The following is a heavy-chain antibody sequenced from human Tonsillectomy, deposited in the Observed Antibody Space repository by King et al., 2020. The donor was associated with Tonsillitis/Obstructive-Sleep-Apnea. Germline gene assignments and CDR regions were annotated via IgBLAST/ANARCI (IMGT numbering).Heavy chain of an antibody. Sequence: VQLVESGGGVVRPGGSLRLSCATSGFTFDDYAMSWVRQAPGKGLEWVSVLTGNGGSTGYADSVKGRFTISRDNAKNSLYLQMNSLRAEDTALYYCARYGLRGFYYLANWGQGTLVTVSS. CDR2: LTGNGGST. D-gene: IGHD2-21*01. CDR3: ARYGLRGFYYLAN. J-gene: IGHJ4*02. V-gene: IGHV3-20*04. CDR1: GFTFDDYA.